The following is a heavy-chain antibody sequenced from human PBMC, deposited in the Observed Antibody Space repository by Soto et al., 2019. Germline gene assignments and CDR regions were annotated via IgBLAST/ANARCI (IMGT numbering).Heavy chain of an antibody. Sequence: VKVSCKASGGTFSSYAISWVRQAPGQGLEWMGGIIPIFGTANYAQKFQGRVTITADESTSTAYMELSSLGSEDTAVYYCARDRDYGDYLGWFDPWGQGTLVTVSS. CDR1: GGTFSSYA. D-gene: IGHD4-17*01. J-gene: IGHJ5*02. CDR3: ARDRDYGDYLGWFDP. CDR2: IIPIFGTA. V-gene: IGHV1-69*13.